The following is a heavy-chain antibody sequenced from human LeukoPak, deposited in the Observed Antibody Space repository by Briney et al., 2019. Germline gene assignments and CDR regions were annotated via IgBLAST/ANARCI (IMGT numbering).Heavy chain of an antibody. D-gene: IGHD2/OR15-2a*01. J-gene: IGHJ5*02. CDR3: ARNRGYWFDP. CDR2: ITSSSSTI. Sequence: GGSLRLSCAASGFTFSSYSMHWVRQAPGKGLEWVSYITSSSSTIYYADSVKGRFTISRDNAKNSRYLQMNSLRAEDTAVYYCARNRGYWFDPWGQGTLVTVSS. CDR1: GFTFSSYS. V-gene: IGHV3-48*01.